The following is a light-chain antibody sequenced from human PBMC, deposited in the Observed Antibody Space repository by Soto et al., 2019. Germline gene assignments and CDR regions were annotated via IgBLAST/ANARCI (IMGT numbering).Light chain of an antibody. Sequence: QSALTQPASVSGSPGQSITISCTGTSSDVGSYNLVSWYQQHPGKAPKLMIYEGSKRPSGVSNRFSGSKSGNTASLTISGLQAEDEADYYCCSYAGSREVFSGGTKLTVL. CDR3: CSYAGSREV. CDR2: EGS. J-gene: IGLJ2*01. CDR1: SSDVGSYNL. V-gene: IGLV2-23*01.